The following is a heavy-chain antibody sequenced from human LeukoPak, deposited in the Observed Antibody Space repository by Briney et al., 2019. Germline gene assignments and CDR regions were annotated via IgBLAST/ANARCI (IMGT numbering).Heavy chain of an antibody. Sequence: HTGGSLRLSCAASGFTFSSYWMHWVRQAPGKGLAWVSRINSDGSSTSYADSVRGRFTISRDNAKNTLYLQINSLRAEDTAVYSCVTNRYDSSGYRHWGQGTLVTVSS. CDR2: INSDGSST. CDR1: GFTFSSYW. CDR3: VTNRYDSSGYRH. J-gene: IGHJ4*02. D-gene: IGHD3-22*01. V-gene: IGHV3-74*01.